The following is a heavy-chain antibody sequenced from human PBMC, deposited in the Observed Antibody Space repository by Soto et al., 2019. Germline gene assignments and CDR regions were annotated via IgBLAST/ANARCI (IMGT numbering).Heavy chain of an antibody. CDR2: IIPIFGTA. CDR1: GGTFSSYA. D-gene: IGHD2-15*01. V-gene: IGHV1-69*01. J-gene: IGHJ6*02. CDR3: ARGSLGYCSGGSCNYYYGMDV. Sequence: QVQLVQSGAEVKKPGSSVKVSCKASGGTFSSYAISWVRQAPGQGLEWMGGIIPIFGTANYAQKFQGRVTITADESTSTAYMELRSLRSEDTAVYYCARGSLGYCSGGSCNYYYGMDVWGQGTTVTVSS.